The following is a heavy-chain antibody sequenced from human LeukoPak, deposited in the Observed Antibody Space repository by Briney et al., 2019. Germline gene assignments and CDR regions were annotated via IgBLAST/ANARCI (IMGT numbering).Heavy chain of an antibody. D-gene: IGHD6-6*01. J-gene: IGHJ4*02. Sequence: SETLSLTCAVYGGSFSGYYWSWIRQPPGKGLEWIGEINHSGSTNYNPSLKSRVTISVDTSKNQFSLKLSSVTAADTAVYYYASTPPRSSRDYWGQGTLVTVSS. CDR2: INHSGST. CDR1: GGSFSGYY. V-gene: IGHV4-34*01. CDR3: ASTPPRSSRDY.